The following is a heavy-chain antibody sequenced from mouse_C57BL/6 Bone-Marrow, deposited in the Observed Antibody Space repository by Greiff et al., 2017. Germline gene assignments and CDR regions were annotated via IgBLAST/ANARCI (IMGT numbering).Heavy chain of an antibody. CDR3: ARADCGSSSGGFGY. J-gene: IGHJ3*01. D-gene: IGHD1-1*01. V-gene: IGHV1-64*01. CDR1: GYTFTSYW. Sequence: QVQLQQPGAELVKPGASVTLSCKASGYTFTSYWMHWVKQRPGQGLEWIGMIHPNSGSTNYNEKFKSKATLTVDKSSSTAYMQLSSLTSEDSAVYYCARADCGSSSGGFGYWGQGTLVTVAA. CDR2: IHPNSGST.